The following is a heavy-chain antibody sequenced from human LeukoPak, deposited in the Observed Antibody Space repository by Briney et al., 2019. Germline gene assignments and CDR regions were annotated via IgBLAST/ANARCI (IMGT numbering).Heavy chain of an antibody. J-gene: IGHJ4*02. D-gene: IGHD3-10*01. Sequence: PGGSLRLSCAASGFAFSSYAMSWVRQAPGKGLEWVSAISGSGGSTYYADSVKGRFTISRDNSKNTLYLQMNSLRAEDTAVYYCAKDFNYYGSGSLTDYWGQGTLVTVSS. CDR3: AKDFNYYGSGSLTDY. V-gene: IGHV3-23*01. CDR1: GFAFSSYA. CDR2: ISGSGGST.